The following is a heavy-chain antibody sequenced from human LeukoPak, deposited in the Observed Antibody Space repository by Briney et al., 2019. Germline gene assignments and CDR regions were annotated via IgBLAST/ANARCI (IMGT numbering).Heavy chain of an antibody. Sequence: SETLSPTCTVSGGSISSYYWSWIRQPAGKGLEWIGRIYTSGSTNYNPSLKSRVTMSVDTSKNQFSLKLSSVTAADTAVYYCARGSYYYDSSGYYPYYYYGMDVWGQGTTVTVSS. D-gene: IGHD3-22*01. CDR3: ARGSYYYDSSGYYPYYYYGMDV. J-gene: IGHJ6*02. V-gene: IGHV4-4*07. CDR1: GGSISSYY. CDR2: IYTSGST.